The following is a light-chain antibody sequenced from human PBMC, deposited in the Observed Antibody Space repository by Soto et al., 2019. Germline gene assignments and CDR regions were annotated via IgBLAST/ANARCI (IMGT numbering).Light chain of an antibody. CDR3: QTWGTGDWV. CDR2: LNSDGSH. Sequence: QSVLTQSPSASASLGASVKLTCTLSSGHNSYAIAWHQQQPEKGPRYLMKLNSDGSHSKGDGIPDRFSGSSSGAERFLTISSLQSEDEADYYCQTWGTGDWVFGGGTKVTVL. J-gene: IGLJ3*02. V-gene: IGLV4-69*02. CDR1: SGHNSYA.